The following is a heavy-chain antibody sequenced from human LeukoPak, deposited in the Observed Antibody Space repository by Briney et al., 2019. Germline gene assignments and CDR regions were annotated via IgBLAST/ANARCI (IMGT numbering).Heavy chain of an antibody. J-gene: IGHJ6*03. Sequence: SGTLSLTCAVSGGSISSSNWWSWVRQPPGKGLEWIGEIYHSGSTNYNPSLKSRVTISVDRSKNQFSLKLSSVTAADTAVYYCARAKGKMYSSSSANYYYYYMDVWGKGTTVTVSS. CDR2: IYHSGST. CDR3: ARAKGKMYSSSSANYYYYYMDV. D-gene: IGHD6-6*01. V-gene: IGHV4-4*02. CDR1: GGSISSSNW.